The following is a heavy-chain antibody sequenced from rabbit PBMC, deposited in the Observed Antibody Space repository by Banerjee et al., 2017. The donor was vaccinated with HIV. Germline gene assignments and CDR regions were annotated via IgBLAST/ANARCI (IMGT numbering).Heavy chain of an antibody. D-gene: IGHD4-1*01. CDR1: GFSFSTDYY. J-gene: IGHJ4*01. CDR2: IATGGSGST. CDR3: AREFYDGGVGWYFRL. V-gene: IGHV1S45*01. Sequence: QEQLEESGGDLVKPGASLTLTCTASGFSFSTDYYMCWVRQAPGKGLEWIGCIATGGSGSTYYASWAKGRFTISKTSSTTVTLQMTSLTAADTATYFCAREFYDGGVGWYFRLWGPGTLVTVS.